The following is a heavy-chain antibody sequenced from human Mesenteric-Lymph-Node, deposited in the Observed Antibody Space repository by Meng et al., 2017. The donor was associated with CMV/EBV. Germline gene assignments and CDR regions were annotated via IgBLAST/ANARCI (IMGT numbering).Heavy chain of an antibody. J-gene: IGHJ4*02. Sequence: GGSLRLSCAASGFTFSRCGMHWVRQAPGKGLEWVSLIRYDGSNKYYADSVKGRFTISRDNSKNTLDLQMNSLRPEDTAVYYCAKDWLGYFDSGGYFDHWGQGTLVTVSS. CDR1: GFTFSRCG. V-gene: IGHV3-30*02. D-gene: IGHD3-22*01. CDR2: IRYDGSNK. CDR3: AKDWLGYFDSGGYFDH.